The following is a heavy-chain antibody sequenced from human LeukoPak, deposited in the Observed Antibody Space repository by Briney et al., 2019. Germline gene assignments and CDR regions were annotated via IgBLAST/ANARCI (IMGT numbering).Heavy chain of an antibody. CDR3: ARDLHGMDV. Sequence: SETLSLTCTVSGGSISSYYWSWIRQPPGKGLEWIGYIYYSGSTNYNPSPKSRVTISVDTSKNQFSQKLSSVTAADTAVYHCARDLHGMDVWGQGTTVTVSS. CDR2: IYYSGST. CDR1: GGSISSYY. V-gene: IGHV4-59*01. J-gene: IGHJ6*02.